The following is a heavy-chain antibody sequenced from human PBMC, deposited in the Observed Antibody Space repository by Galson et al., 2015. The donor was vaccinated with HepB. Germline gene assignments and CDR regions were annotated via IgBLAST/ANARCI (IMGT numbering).Heavy chain of an antibody. V-gene: IGHV3-30-3*01. CDR2: MLYNGINK. D-gene: IGHD5-18*01. CDR1: GFSFTTYT. CDR3: ARGRQNTDRGGIYSGLDV. J-gene: IGHJ6*02. Sequence: SLRLSCAASGFSFTTYTMHWVRQAPGKGLECVAIMLYNGINKDYADSVKGRFTISRDTSRSTLYLQINSLRPEDTAVYYCARGRQNTDRGGIYSGLDVWGQGTTVTVSS.